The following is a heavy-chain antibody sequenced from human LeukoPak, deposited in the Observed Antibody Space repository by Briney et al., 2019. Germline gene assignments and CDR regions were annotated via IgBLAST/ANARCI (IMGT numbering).Heavy chain of an antibody. CDR3: ARVGALCSSTSCYLNWFDP. CDR1: GGSFSGYY. D-gene: IGHD2-2*01. Sequence: SETLSLTCAVYGGSFSGYYWGWIRQPPGKGLEWIGEINHSGSTNYNPSLKSRVTISVDTSKNQFSLKLSSVTAADTAVYYCARVGALCSSTSCYLNWFDPWGQGTLVTVSS. V-gene: IGHV4-34*01. J-gene: IGHJ5*02. CDR2: INHSGST.